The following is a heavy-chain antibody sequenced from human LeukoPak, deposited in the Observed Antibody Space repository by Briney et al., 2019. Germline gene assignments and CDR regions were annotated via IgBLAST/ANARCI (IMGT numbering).Heavy chain of an antibody. V-gene: IGHV1-2*02. Sequence: ASVKVSCKASGYTFTGYYMHWVRQAPGQGLERMGWINPNSGGTNYAQKFQGRVTMTRDTSISTAYMELSRLRSDDTAVYYCARDLGGYSSSWYDYWGQGTLVTVSS. CDR2: INPNSGGT. J-gene: IGHJ4*02. CDR1: GYTFTGYY. D-gene: IGHD6-13*01. CDR3: ARDLGGYSSSWYDY.